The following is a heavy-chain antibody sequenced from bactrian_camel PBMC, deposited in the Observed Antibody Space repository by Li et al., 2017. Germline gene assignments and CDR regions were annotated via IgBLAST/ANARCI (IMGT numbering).Heavy chain of an antibody. J-gene: IGHJ4*01. CDR3: GPVDGGSAAFLY. D-gene: IGHD1*01. CDR2: IDWDGKDV. CDR1: RFTFSNYY. V-gene: IGHV3S6*01. Sequence: HVQLVESGGSLVQPGGSLRLSCVASRFTFSNYYMSWVRQAPGKGPEWVAGIDWDGKDVHYPDSMRGRFTISRENAKNTLYLQLNSLQPEDTAMYYCGPVDGGSAAFLYWGQGTQVTVS.